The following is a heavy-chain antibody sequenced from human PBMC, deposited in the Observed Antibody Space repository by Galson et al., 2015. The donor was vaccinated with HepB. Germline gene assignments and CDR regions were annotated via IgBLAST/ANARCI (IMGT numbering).Heavy chain of an antibody. CDR2: IRTKAYGETT. J-gene: IGHJ4*02. D-gene: IGHD3-16*01. CDR3: ARDYTRTCFYDY. V-gene: IGHV3-49*04. Sequence: SLRLSCAATGFTFGDYAVIWVRQAPGKGLEWVGSIRTKAYGETTNYAASVKGRFTISRDDSKSIAYLQMNSLKTEDTAVYYCARDYTRTCFYDYWGQGTLVTVSS. CDR1: GFTFGDYA.